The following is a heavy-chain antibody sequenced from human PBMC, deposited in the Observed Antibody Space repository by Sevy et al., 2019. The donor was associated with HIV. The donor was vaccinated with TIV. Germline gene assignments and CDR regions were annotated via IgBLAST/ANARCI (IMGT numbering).Heavy chain of an antibody. V-gene: IGHV4-59*01. CDR3: AKALAADAFDI. Sequence: AESLSLTCTVSGGSISSYYWSWIRQPPGKGLEWIGYIYYSGSTNYNPSLKSRVTISVDTSKNQFSLKLSSVTAADTAVDYCAKALAADAFDIWGQGTMVAVSS. D-gene: IGHD6-25*01. J-gene: IGHJ3*02. CDR1: GGSISSYY. CDR2: IYYSGST.